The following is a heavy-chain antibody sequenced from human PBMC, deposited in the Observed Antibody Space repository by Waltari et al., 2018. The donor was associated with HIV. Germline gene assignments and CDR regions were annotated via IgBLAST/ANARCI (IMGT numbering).Heavy chain of an antibody. CDR2: IIGDLSQR. D-gene: IGHD1-1*01. Sequence: VQLVESGGGSVRPGGSLSLSCAACGVTFRNSGLSWFRRAPGKGLEWVANIIGDLSQRYYAGFVKGRFSISRDNARKSLSLDMNSLRVDDTATYYCARDRHPQQNWFDPWGQGTLVTVSS. CDR3: ARDRHPQQNWFDP. J-gene: IGHJ5*02. V-gene: IGHV3-7*05. CDR1: GVTFRNSG.